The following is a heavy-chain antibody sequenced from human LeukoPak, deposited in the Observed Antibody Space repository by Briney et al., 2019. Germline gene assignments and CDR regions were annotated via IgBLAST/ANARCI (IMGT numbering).Heavy chain of an antibody. CDR2: IEEDGSEE. Sequence: GGSLRLSCAASGFTLSSYWMSWVRQAPGKGLEWVANIEEDGSEEYYVDSVKGRFTISRDNAKNSLYLQMKSLRAEDTAVYYCARGLRGFDYWGQGTLVTVSS. V-gene: IGHV3-7*04. J-gene: IGHJ4*02. CDR1: GFTLSSYW. CDR3: ARGLRGFDY.